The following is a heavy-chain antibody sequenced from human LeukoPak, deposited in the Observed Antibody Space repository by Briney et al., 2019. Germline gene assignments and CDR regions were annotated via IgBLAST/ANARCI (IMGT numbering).Heavy chain of an antibody. J-gene: IGHJ4*02. CDR2: INHSGST. CDR1: GGSFSGYY. Sequence: SETLSLTCAVYGGSFSGYYWSWIRQPPGKGLEWIGEINHSGSTNYNPSLKSRVTISVDTSKNQFSLKLSSVTAADTAVYYCARAGSSSWYLKSYFDYWGQGTLVTVSS. V-gene: IGHV4-34*01. CDR3: ARAGSSSWYLKSYFDY. D-gene: IGHD6-13*01.